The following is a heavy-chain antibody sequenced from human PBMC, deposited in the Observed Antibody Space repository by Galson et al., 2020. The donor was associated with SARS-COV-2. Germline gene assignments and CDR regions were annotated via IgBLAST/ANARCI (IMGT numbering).Heavy chain of an antibody. J-gene: IGHJ4*02. CDR2: ISSSGGTI. Sequence: TGGSLRLSCAASGFTFSDSAMNWVRQAPGKGLKWISYISSSGGTIYYADSVKGRFTISRDNDKNSLYLQMNSLRDEDTAVYYCARGSSGYDPTSPFYYWGQGTLVTVSS. CDR1: GFTFSDSA. D-gene: IGHD5-12*01. V-gene: IGHV3-48*02. CDR3: ARGSSGYDPTSPFYY.